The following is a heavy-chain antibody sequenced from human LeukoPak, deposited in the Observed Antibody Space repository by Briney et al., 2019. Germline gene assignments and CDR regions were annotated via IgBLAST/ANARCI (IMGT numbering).Heavy chain of an antibody. CDR3: AKGELQLPSYFDY. Sequence: GGSLRLSCAASGFTFSSYAMHWVRQAAGKGLEWVAFIRYDGSNKYYADSVKGRFTISRDNSKNTLYLQMNSLRAEDTAVYYCAKGELQLPSYFDYWGQGTLVTVSS. CDR2: IRYDGSNK. V-gene: IGHV3-30*02. CDR1: GFTFSSYA. J-gene: IGHJ4*02. D-gene: IGHD6-13*01.